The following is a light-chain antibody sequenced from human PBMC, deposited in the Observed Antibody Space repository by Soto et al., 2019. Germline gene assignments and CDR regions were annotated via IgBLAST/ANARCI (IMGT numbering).Light chain of an antibody. CDR1: NSDIGSNT. CDR3: AAWDDSLNGWV. J-gene: IGLJ3*02. Sequence: QSVLTQPPSASGTPGQRVSISCSGSNSDIGSNTVNWYQQLPGSAPKLLIYSNSQRRSGVPARLSGSKSGTSASLAINGLQPEDEADYCCAAWDDSLNGWVFGGGTKLTVL. CDR2: SNS. V-gene: IGLV1-44*01.